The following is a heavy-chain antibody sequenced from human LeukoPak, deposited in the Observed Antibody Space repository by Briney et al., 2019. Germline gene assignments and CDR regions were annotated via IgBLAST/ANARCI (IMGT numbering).Heavy chain of an antibody. CDR1: GYTLTELS. CDR3: ATRRISSWAPFDY. V-gene: IGHV1-24*01. Sequence: ASVKVSCKVSGYTLTELSMHWVRQAPGKGLEWMGGFDPEDGETIYAQKFQGRVTMTEDTSTDTAYMELSSLRSGGTAVYYCATRRISSWAPFDYWGQGTLVTVSS. J-gene: IGHJ4*02. CDR2: FDPEDGET. D-gene: IGHD6-13*01.